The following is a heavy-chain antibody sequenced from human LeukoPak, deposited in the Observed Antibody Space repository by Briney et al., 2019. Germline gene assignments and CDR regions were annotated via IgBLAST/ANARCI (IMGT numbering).Heavy chain of an antibody. V-gene: IGHV3-48*04. D-gene: IGHD2-15*01. Sequence: GGSLRLSCAASGFTFSSYSMNWVRQAPGKGLEWVSYISSSSSTIYYADSVKGRFTISRDNAKNSLYLQMNSLRAEDTAVYYCARDRQGGAFDIWGQGTMVTVSS. CDR2: ISSSSSTI. CDR3: ARDRQGGAFDI. J-gene: IGHJ3*02. CDR1: GFTFSSYS.